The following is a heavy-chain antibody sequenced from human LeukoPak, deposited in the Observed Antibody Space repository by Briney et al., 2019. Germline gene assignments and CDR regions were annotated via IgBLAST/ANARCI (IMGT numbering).Heavy chain of an antibody. CDR2: INPNSGGT. J-gene: IGHJ5*02. D-gene: IGHD3-3*01. CDR3: ARSRGGITIRNWFDP. V-gene: IGHV1-2*02. CDR1: GYTFTGYY. Sequence: ASVKVSCKASGYTFTGYYMHWVRRAPGQGLEWMGWINPNSGGTNYAQKFQGRVTMTRDTSISTAYMELSRLRSDDTAVYYCARSRGGITIRNWFDPWGQGTLVTVSS.